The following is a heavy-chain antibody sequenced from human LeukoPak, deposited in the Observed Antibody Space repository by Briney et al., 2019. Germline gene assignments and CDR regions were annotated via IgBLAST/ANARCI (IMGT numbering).Heavy chain of an antibody. CDR3: ASTMVRGVRPTNYMDV. CDR2: IYTSGSA. J-gene: IGHJ6*03. CDR1: GDSISVYY. V-gene: IGHV4-4*07. Sequence: SETLSLTCTVSGDSISVYYWTWIRQPAGKGLEWIGRIYTSGSANYNPSLKSRVTMSVDTSKNQFSLRLTSVTAADTAVYYCASTMVRGVRPTNYMDVWGKGTTVTVSS. D-gene: IGHD3-10*01.